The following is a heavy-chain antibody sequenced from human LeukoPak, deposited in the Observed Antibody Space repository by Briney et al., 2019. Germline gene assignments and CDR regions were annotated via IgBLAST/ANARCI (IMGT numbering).Heavy chain of an antibody. CDR3: ARYLKGHYDSSGYLDY. D-gene: IGHD3-22*01. V-gene: IGHV4-31*03. CDR2: IYYSGST. Sequence: SQTLSLTCTVSGGSISSGGYYWSWIRQHPEKGLEWIGYIYYSGSTYYNPSLKSRVTISVDTSKNQFSLKLSSVTAADTAVYYCARYLKGHYDSSGYLDYWGQGTLVTVSS. CDR1: GGSISSGGYY. J-gene: IGHJ4*02.